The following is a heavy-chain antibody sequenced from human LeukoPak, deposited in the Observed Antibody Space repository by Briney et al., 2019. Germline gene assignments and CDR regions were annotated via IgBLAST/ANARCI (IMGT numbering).Heavy chain of an antibody. CDR1: GYTFTTYE. CDR3: ARGLVGRTGIDY. CDR2: MNPNHTNT. V-gene: IGHV1-8*03. Sequence: ASVKVSCKASGYTFTTYEINWVRQATGQGLEWMGWMNPNHTNTRYAQKFQGRITITGNISISTAYMELSSLRSEDTAVYYWARGLVGRTGIDYWGQGTLVTVSS. J-gene: IGHJ4*02. D-gene: IGHD1-26*01.